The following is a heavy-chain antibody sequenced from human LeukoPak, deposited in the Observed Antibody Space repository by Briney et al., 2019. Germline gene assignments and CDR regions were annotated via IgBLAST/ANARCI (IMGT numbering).Heavy chain of an antibody. CDR2: VSGSDDIS. CDR3: AKALYSSGWYGGGDY. Sequence: GGSLRLSCAASGFAVRSYAMSWVRQAPGKGLEWVSGVSGSDDISYYADSVKGRFTISRDNSKNTLDLQMNSLRDEDTAVYYCAKALYSSGWYGGGDYWGQGTEVTVSS. V-gene: IGHV3-23*01. J-gene: IGHJ4*02. CDR1: GFAVRSYA. D-gene: IGHD6-19*01.